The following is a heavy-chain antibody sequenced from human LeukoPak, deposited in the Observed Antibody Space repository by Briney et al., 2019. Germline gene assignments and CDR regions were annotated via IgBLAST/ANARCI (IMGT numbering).Heavy chain of an antibody. V-gene: IGHV4-34*01. CDR3: ARGLLYNWFDP. J-gene: IGHJ5*02. CDR1: GGSFSVYY. Sequence: SETLSLTRAVYGGSFSVYYWSWIRQPPGKGLEWIGEINHSGSTNYNPSLKSRVTISVDTSKNQFSLKLSSVTAADTAVYYCARGLLYNWFDPWGQGTLVTVSS. CDR2: INHSGST.